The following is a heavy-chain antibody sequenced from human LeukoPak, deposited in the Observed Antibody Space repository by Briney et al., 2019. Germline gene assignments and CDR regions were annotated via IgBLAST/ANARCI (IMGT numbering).Heavy chain of an antibody. CDR3: ARGGSRPLDY. CDR1: GFTFSNYW. D-gene: IGHD3-10*01. V-gene: IGHV3-74*01. CDR2: INSDGSST. J-gene: IGHJ4*02. Sequence: GGSPRLSCAASGFTFSNYWMHWVRQAPGKGLVWVSRINSDGSSTSYADSVKGRFTISRDTAKNTLYLQMNSLRDEDAAVYFCARGGSRPLDYWGQGTLVTVSS.